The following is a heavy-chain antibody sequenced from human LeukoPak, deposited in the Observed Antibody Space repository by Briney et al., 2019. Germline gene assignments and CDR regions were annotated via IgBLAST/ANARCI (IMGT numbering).Heavy chain of an antibody. CDR2: INWNGGST. Sequence: GGSLRLSCAASGFTFGDYGMSWVRQAPGKGLEWVSGINWNGGSTGYADSVQGRFTISRDNAKNSLCLQMNSLRVEDTALYYCARKSQGYNYDVWYFDYWGQGTLVTVSS. J-gene: IGHJ4*02. CDR1: GFTFGDYG. D-gene: IGHD5-18*01. CDR3: ARKSQGYNYDVWYFDY. V-gene: IGHV3-20*04.